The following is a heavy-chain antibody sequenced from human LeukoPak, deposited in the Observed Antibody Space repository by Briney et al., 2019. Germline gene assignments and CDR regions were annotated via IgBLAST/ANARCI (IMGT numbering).Heavy chain of an antibody. V-gene: IGHV3-20*04. J-gene: IGHJ4*02. Sequence: GGSLRLSCAASGFTFDDYGMSWGRQAPGRGLEWVSGINWNGGSTVYADSVKGRFTISRDTAKNSLYLQMNSLRAEDTALYYCARESNYYGSGSYYKVGDFDYWGQGTLVTVSS. CDR1: GFTFDDYG. CDR2: INWNGGST. D-gene: IGHD3-10*01. CDR3: ARESNYYGSGSYYKVGDFDY.